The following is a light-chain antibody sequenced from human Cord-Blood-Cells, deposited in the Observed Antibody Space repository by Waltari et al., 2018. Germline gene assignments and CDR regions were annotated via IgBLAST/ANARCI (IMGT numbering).Light chain of an antibody. CDR3: NSRDSSGNHLGV. J-gene: IGLJ2*01. CDR2: GKN. V-gene: IGLV3-19*01. Sequence: SSELTQDPAVSVALGQTVRITCQGASLRSYYASWYQQKPGQAPVLVIYGKNNRPSGIPDRFSGSSSGNTASLTFTGAQAEDEADYYCNSRDSSGNHLGVFGGGTKLTVL. CDR1: SLRSYY.